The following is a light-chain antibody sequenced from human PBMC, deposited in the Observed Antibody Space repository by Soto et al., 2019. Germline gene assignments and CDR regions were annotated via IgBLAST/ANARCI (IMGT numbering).Light chain of an antibody. V-gene: IGKV3-15*01. CDR2: GAS. J-gene: IGKJ1*01. Sequence: EIMMTQSPATLSVSPGERATLSCSASQSVNSNLAWYQQKPGQAPRLLISGASTRATVIPARFSGSASETEFTLTISSLQSEDFAVYYCQQYNNWWTFGQGTKVQ. CDR1: QSVNSN. CDR3: QQYNNWWT.